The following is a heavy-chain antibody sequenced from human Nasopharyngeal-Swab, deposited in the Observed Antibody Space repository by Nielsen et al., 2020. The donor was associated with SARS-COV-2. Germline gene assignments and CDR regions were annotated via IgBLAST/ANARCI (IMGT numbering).Heavy chain of an antibody. CDR3: ARALIVAIPPRTIPHY. CDR2: INSDGSST. J-gene: IGHJ4*02. CDR1: GFTFSSYW. V-gene: IGHV3-74*01. D-gene: IGHD5-12*01. Sequence: WGSLTLSCAASGFTFSSYWMHWVRQAPGKGLVWVSRINSDGSSTTYADYVKGRFTISRDNAKNTLYLQMNSLRAEDTAVYYCARALIVAIPPRTIPHYWGQGTLVTVSS.